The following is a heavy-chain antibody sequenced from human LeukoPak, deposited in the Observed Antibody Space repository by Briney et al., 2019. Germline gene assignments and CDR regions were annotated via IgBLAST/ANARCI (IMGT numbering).Heavy chain of an antibody. D-gene: IGHD3-22*01. CDR2: INPYSGDI. CDR1: GYTFTGYY. J-gene: IGHJ4*02. CDR3: ARGTMNLDS. Sequence: GASVKVSCKASGYTFTGYYIHWVRQAPGRGLEWMGWINPYSGDIAYAQKFQGRVTMTRDTSINTAYMELNRLKFDDTAVYYCARGTMNLDSWGQGTLVTVSS. V-gene: IGHV1-2*02.